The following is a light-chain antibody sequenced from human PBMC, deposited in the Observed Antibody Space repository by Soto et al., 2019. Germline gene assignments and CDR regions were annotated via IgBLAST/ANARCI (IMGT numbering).Light chain of an antibody. V-gene: IGKV2-30*01. CDR1: QSLVYSDGNIY. Sequence: DVVLTQSPLSLPVTLGQPASISCRSTQSLVYSDGNIYLNWFQQRPGQSPRRLIYKVSNRDSGVPDRFSGSGSGTDFALKISRVEAEDVGVYYCMQGTLWPPITFGQGTRLEIK. J-gene: IGKJ5*01. CDR2: KVS. CDR3: MQGTLWPPIT.